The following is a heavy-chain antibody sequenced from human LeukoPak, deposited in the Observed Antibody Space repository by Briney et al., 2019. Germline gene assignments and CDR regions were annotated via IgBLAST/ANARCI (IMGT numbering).Heavy chain of an antibody. Sequence: KPSETLSPTRAVSGYSISSGYYWGWIPQPPRKGLEWIGSIYHSGSTYYNPSLKSRVTISVDTSKNQFSLKLSSVTAADTAVYYCAREGRQQLVLVDPWGQGTLVTVSS. D-gene: IGHD6-13*01. J-gene: IGHJ5*02. CDR2: IYHSGST. CDR1: GYSISSGYY. V-gene: IGHV4-38-2*02. CDR3: AREGRQQLVLVDP.